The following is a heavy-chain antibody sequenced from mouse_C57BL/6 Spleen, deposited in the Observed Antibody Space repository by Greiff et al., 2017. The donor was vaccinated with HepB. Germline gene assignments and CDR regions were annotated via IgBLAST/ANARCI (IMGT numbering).Heavy chain of an antibody. D-gene: IGHD1-1*01. V-gene: IGHV1-64*01. CDR2: IHPKSGST. J-gene: IGHJ3*01. CDR3: ASCYVSSFPFAY. CDR1: GYTFTSYW. Sequence: QVQLQQPGAELVKPGASVKLSCKASGYTFTSYWMHWVKQRPGQGLEWIGMIHPKSGSTNYNEKFKSKATLTVDKSSSTSYMQLRSLTSEESAVYCCASCYVSSFPFAYWGQGTLVTVSA.